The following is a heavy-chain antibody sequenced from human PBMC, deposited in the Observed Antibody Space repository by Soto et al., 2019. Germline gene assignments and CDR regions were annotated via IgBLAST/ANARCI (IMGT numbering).Heavy chain of an antibody. V-gene: IGHV1-46*03. D-gene: IGHD5-18*01. Sequence: ASVKVSCKASGYTFTSYYMHWVRQAPGQGLEWMGIINPSGGSTSYAQKFQGRVTMTRDTSTSTVYVELSSLRSEDTAVYYCARDGRQTAMVTYYYYYMDVWGKGTTVTVSS. CDR2: INPSGGST. CDR3: ARDGRQTAMVTYYYYYMDV. J-gene: IGHJ6*03. CDR1: GYTFTSYY.